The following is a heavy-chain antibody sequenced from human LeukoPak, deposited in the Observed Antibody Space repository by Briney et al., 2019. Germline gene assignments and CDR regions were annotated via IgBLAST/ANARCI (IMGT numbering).Heavy chain of an antibody. CDR2: MYYTGST. Sequence: TSETLSLTCSVSGASISSSSFYWGWIRQSPGKGLEWIATMYYTGSTYYSPSLNSRVTMSMDTSKNQFSLKLSSVTAADTAVYYCAGDRVAAPFDYWGQGTLVTVSS. V-gene: IGHV4-39*07. J-gene: IGHJ4*02. CDR1: GASISSSSFY. D-gene: IGHD6-19*01. CDR3: AGDRVAAPFDY.